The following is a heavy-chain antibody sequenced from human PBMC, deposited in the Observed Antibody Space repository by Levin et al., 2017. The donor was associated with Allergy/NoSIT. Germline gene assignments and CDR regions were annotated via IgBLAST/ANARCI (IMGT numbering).Heavy chain of an antibody. Sequence: SETLSLTCAVYGGSFSGYYWSWIRQPPGKGLEWIGEINHGGSTNYNPSLKSRVTISLDTSKNQFSLKLSSVTAADTAVYYCARLHLVVVVSADAFDSWGQGTMVTVSS. CDR3: ARLHLVVVVSADAFDS. V-gene: IGHV4-34*01. CDR1: GGSFSGYY. D-gene: IGHD2-15*01. J-gene: IGHJ3*02. CDR2: INHGGST.